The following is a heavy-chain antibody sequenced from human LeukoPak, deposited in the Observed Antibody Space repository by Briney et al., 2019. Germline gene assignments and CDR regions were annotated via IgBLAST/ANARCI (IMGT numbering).Heavy chain of an antibody. J-gene: IGHJ3*02. CDR1: GFTFDDYG. V-gene: IGHV3-20*01. Sequence: GGSLRLSCAASGFTFDDYGVSWFRQAPGKGLEWVSGINWNGGSTGYADSVKGRFTISRDNAKNSLYLQMNSLRAEDTALYHCARNYDSSGYYSGDAFDIWGQGTMVTVSS. CDR3: ARNYDSSGYYSGDAFDI. D-gene: IGHD3-22*01. CDR2: INWNGGST.